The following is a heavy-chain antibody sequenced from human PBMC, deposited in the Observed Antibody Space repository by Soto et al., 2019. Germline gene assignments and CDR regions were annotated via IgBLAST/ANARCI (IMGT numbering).Heavy chain of an antibody. Sequence: GGSLRLSCAASGFTFSDYYMSWIRQAPGKGQEWVSYISSSSSYTNYADSVKGRFTISRDNAKNSLYLQMNSLRAEDTAVYYCARGDPPLWFGEGGQGTTVTVSS. J-gene: IGHJ6*02. V-gene: IGHV3-11*05. CDR2: ISSSSSYT. CDR1: GFTFSDYY. CDR3: ARGDPPLWFGE. D-gene: IGHD3-10*01.